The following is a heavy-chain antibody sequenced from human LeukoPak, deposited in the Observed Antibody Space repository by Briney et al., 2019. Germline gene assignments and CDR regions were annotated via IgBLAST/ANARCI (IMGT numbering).Heavy chain of an antibody. Sequence: SQTLSLTCTAPGASIRSYYWSWIRQPPGKGLEWIGYIYYSGSTYYSPSLKSRVTLSLDTSKNQFSLRLNSVTAADTAVYYCATLQKYFFDDWGQGTLVTVSS. J-gene: IGHJ4*02. CDR2: IYYSGST. CDR1: GASIRSYY. V-gene: IGHV4-59*08. CDR3: ATLQKYFFDD. D-gene: IGHD4-11*01.